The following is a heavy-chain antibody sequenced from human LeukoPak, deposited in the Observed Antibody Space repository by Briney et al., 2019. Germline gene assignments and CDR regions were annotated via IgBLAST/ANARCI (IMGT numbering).Heavy chain of an antibody. CDR1: GYTFTSYG. Sequence: GVSVKVSCKASGYTFTSYGISWVRQTPGQGLEWMGWISAYNGNTNYAQKLQGRVTMTTDTSTSTAYMELRSLRSDDPAVYYCARDSLYYYGMDVWGQGTTVTVSS. CDR3: ARDSLYYYGMDV. CDR2: ISAYNGNT. V-gene: IGHV1-18*01. J-gene: IGHJ6*02.